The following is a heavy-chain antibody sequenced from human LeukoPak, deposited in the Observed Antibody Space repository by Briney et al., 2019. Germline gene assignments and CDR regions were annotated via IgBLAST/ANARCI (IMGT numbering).Heavy chain of an antibody. CDR1: RFSFSRYA. V-gene: IGHV3-30*04. D-gene: IGHD3-10*01. CDR2: KSSGGGIT. CDR3: APDLAITMVRGVMSH. Sequence: GGSLRLSCAASRFSFSRYAVHWVHQAPGRGLGWVAVKSSGGGITSLAAFVTGRFTISRDNSRDSLFMQMNSLRTEDTAVYYCAPDLAITMVRGVMSHWGQGPLVPVSS. J-gene: IGHJ4*02.